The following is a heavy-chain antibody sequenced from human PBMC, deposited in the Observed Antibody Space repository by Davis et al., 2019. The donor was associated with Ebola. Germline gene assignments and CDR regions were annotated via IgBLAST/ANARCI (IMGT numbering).Heavy chain of an antibody. CDR2: IYYSWST. Sequence: SETLSLTCTVSAGSISSYYLSWIRQSPGKGLEWAGHIYYSWSTNYNPSLKSRVTISVDTSKNQFSLKLSSVTAADTAVYYCARVAYYYDSSGYHSGGFDYWGQGTLVTVSS. CDR3: ARVAYYYDSSGYHSGGFDY. V-gene: IGHV4-59*01. J-gene: IGHJ4*02. D-gene: IGHD3-22*01. CDR1: AGSISSYY.